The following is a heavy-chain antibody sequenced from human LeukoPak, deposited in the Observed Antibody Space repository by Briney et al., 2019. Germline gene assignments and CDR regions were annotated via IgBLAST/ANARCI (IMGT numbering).Heavy chain of an antibody. Sequence: SETLSLTCAVSGGSISSSNWWSWVRQPPGKGLEWIGEIYHSGSTNYNPSLKSRVTISVDKSKNQFSLKLSSVTAADTAIYYCARARKENYYDSSGRWFDRWGQGTLVTVSS. CDR3: ARARKENYYDSSGRWFDR. V-gene: IGHV4-4*02. CDR1: GGSISSSNW. CDR2: IYHSGST. D-gene: IGHD3-22*01. J-gene: IGHJ5*02.